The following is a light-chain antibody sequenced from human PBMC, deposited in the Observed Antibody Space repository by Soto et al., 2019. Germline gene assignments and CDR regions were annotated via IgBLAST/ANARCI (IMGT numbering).Light chain of an antibody. V-gene: IGLV7-43*01. CDR1: TXAVTSGYY. J-gene: IGLJ1*01. Sequence: QAVVTQEPSLTVSPGGTVTLTCASSTXAVTSGYYPNWFQQKPGQAPRALIYNTRNKHSWTPARFSGSLLGGKAALTLSGAQPEDEAEFYCLLYYGGAYVFGTGTKVTVL. CDR3: LLYYGGAYV. CDR2: NTR.